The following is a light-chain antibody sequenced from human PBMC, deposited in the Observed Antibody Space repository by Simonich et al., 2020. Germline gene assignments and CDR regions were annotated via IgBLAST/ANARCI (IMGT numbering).Light chain of an antibody. Sequence: QSALTQPASVSGSPGQSITISCTGTRSDVGGYNYVSWYQQHPGKAPTLMIYVVSKRPSGVSNRFSGSKSGNTASLTISGLQAEDEADYYCSSYTSSSTWVFGGGTKLTVL. CDR3: SSYTSSSTWV. J-gene: IGLJ3*02. CDR2: VVS. V-gene: IGLV2-14*01. CDR1: RSDVGGYNY.